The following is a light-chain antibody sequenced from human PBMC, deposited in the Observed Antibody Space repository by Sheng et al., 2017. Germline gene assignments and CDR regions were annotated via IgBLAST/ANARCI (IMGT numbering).Light chain of an antibody. CDR2: DNN. CDR1: SSNIGNNY. CDR3: ATWDSSLSGGV. V-gene: IGLV1-51*01. Sequence: QSVLTQPPSVSAAPGQKVTISCSGSSSNIGNNYVSWYQQLPGTAPKLLIYDNNNRPSGIPDRFSGSKSGTSATGLQTGDEADYYCATWDSSLSGGVFGTGTKVTVL. J-gene: IGLJ1*01.